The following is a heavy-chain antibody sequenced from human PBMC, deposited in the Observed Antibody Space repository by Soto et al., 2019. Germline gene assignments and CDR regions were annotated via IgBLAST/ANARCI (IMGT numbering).Heavy chain of an antibody. CDR1: GFTFSSYW. D-gene: IGHD1-1*01. V-gene: IGHV3-7*01. Sequence: HPGESLKVSCAASGFTFSSYWMSWVRQAPGKGLEWVANIKQDGSEKYYVDSVKGRFTISRDNAKNSLYLQMNSLRAEDTAVYYCARAKNDYLNDVSDYWGQGTLVTVSS. CDR3: ARAKNDYLNDVSDY. CDR2: IKQDGSEK. J-gene: IGHJ4*02.